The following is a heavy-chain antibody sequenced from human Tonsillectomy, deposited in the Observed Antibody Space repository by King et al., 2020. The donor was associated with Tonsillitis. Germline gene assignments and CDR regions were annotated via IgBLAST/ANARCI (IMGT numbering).Heavy chain of an antibody. CDR3: ARDRDDYIFDY. V-gene: IGHV3-33*05. J-gene: IGHJ4*02. CDR1: GFTFSSYG. CDR2: ISDDGSNK. Sequence: VQLVESGGGVVQPGRSLRLSCAASGFTFSSYGIHWVRQAPGKGLEWVAVISDDGSNKYYADSVPGRFTISRENSKNTLYLQMNSLRAEDTAVYYCARDRDDYIFDYWGQGTLVTVSS. D-gene: IGHD4/OR15-4a*01.